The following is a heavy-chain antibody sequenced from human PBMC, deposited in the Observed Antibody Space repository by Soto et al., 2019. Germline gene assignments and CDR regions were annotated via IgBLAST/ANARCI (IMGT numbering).Heavy chain of an antibody. CDR1: GGSISSYY. D-gene: IGHD2-15*01. V-gene: IGHV4-59*01. J-gene: IGHJ3*02. Sequence: SETLSLTCTVSGGSISSYYWSWIRQPPGKGLGWIGYFYYSGSTNDNPSLKSRGTISVDTSKNQFSLKLSSVTAADTAVYYCARGGSHGWQVAVDIWGQGIMVTVS. CDR3: ARGGSHGWQVAVDI. CDR2: FYYSGST.